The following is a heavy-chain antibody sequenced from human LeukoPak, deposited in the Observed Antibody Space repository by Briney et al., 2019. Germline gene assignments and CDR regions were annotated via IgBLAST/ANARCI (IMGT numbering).Heavy chain of an antibody. CDR3: ARVVGYYYDSSGYPDY. CDR2: IYYSGST. V-gene: IGHV4-39*07. Sequence: SETLSLTCTVSGGSISSSSYYWGWLRQPPGKGLEWIGCIYYSGSTYYNPSLKSRVTISVDTSKNQFSLKLSSVTAADTAVYYCARVVGYYYDSSGYPDYWGQGTLVTVSS. D-gene: IGHD3-22*01. J-gene: IGHJ4*02. CDR1: GGSISSSSYY.